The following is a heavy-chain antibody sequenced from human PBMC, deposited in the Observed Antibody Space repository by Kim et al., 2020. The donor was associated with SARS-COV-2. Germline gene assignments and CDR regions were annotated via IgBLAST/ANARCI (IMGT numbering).Heavy chain of an antibody. V-gene: IGHV4-59*08. CDR3: ARLKDGYNYGY. D-gene: IGHD5-12*01. J-gene: IGHJ4*02. Sequence: TTSHPHLKSRVTISVATSKNQFSLKLSSVTAADTAVYYCARLKDGYNYGYWGQGTLVTVSS. CDR2: T.